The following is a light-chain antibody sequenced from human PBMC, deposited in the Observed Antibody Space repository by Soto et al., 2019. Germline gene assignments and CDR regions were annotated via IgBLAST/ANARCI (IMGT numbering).Light chain of an antibody. J-gene: IGLJ2*01. V-gene: IGLV2-11*01. Sequence: QSVLTQPRSVSGSPGQSITISCTGTSNDVGGYNYVSWYQQHPGKAPKLLIYDVNKRPSRVPDRFSGSKSGNTASLTISGLQAEDEADYPCCSYAGSYTFVIFGGGTKLTVL. CDR3: CSYAGSYTFVI. CDR2: DVN. CDR1: SNDVGGYNY.